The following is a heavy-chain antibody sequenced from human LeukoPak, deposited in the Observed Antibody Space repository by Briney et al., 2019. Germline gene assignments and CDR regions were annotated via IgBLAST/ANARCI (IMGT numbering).Heavy chain of an antibody. V-gene: IGHV3-23*01. J-gene: IGHJ3*02. CDR2: GGSGCST. CDR1: GCILSSYA. Sequence: GGSLRLSRAASGCILSSYAMSWVRQAPGKGLEGVSDGGSGCSTYYADSVKGRFTVSRDNSKSTLYLQMNSLRAEDTAVYYCAKRGSGYGDDDVPDAFDTWGQGTVVTVSS. D-gene: IGHD4-17*01. CDR3: AKRGSGYGDDDVPDAFDT.